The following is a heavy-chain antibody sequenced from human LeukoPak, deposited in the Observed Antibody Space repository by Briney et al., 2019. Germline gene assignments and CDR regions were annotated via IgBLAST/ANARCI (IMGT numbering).Heavy chain of an antibody. CDR1: DDSITMYY. CDR2: IYYSGST. Sequence: SETLSLTCSVSDDSITMYYWTWIRQPPGKGLEWIGYIYYSGSTNYNPSLKSRVTMSVDTSKNQFSLKLSSVTALDTAVYYCARTPVKENYMDVWGKGTTVTISS. CDR3: ARTPVKENYMDV. V-gene: IGHV4-59*12. J-gene: IGHJ6*03.